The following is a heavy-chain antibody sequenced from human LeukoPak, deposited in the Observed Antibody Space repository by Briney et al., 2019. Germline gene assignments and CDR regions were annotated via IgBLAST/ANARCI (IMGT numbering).Heavy chain of an antibody. CDR2: INPNSGGT. CDR3: ARVGAYYDSRGAFDI. J-gene: IGHJ3*02. Sequence: GSVKVSCKASGYTFTSYGISWVRQAPGQGLEWMGRINPNSGGTNYAQKFQGRVTMTRDTSISTAYMELSRLRSDDTAVYYCARVGAYYDSRGAFDIWGQGTMVTVSS. CDR1: GYTFTSYG. D-gene: IGHD3-22*01. V-gene: IGHV1-2*06.